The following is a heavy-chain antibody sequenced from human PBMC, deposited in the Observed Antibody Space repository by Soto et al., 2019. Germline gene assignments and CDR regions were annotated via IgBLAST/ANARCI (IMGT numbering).Heavy chain of an antibody. J-gene: IGHJ4*02. Sequence: QVQLVQSVAEVKKPGSSVKVSCKASAGTFSSYAISWVRQAPGQVLQWMAGIIPIFGTANYAQKFQGRVTITADESTSTAYMELSRLRSEDTAVYYCARDHHEFRAARPHYFDYWGQGTLVTVSS. CDR2: IIPIFGTA. CDR1: AGTFSSYA. V-gene: IGHV1-69*01. CDR3: ARDHHEFRAARPHYFDY. D-gene: IGHD6-6*01.